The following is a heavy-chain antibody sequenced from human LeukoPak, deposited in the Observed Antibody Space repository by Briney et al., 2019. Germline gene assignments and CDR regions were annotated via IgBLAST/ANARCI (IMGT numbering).Heavy chain of an antibody. D-gene: IGHD6-19*01. J-gene: IGHJ4*02. CDR3: AKDPQYRTSITCQPGYSSGWYDY. V-gene: IGHV3-30*18. Sequence: GGSLRLSCAASGFSFSNYDMHWVRQAPGKGLEWVAGISYGGSNKYYADSVKGRFTISRDNSKNTLYLQLHSLRPEDTAVYYCAKDPQYRTSITCQPGYSSGWYDYWGQGTLVTVSS. CDR1: GFSFSNYD. CDR2: ISYGGSNK.